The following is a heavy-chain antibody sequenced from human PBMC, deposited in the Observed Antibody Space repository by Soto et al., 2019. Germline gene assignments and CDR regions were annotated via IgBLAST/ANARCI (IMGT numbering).Heavy chain of an antibody. J-gene: IGHJ1*01. Sequence: PGGSLRLSCAASGFTFSDYYMSWIRQAPGKGLEWVSYISSSSSYTNYADSVKGRFTISRDNAKNSLYLQMNSLRAEDTAVYYCARSFWSGPHPQYFQHWGQGTLVTVSS. CDR1: GFTFSDYY. CDR2: ISSSSSYT. V-gene: IGHV3-11*03. CDR3: ARSFWSGPHPQYFQH. D-gene: IGHD3-3*01.